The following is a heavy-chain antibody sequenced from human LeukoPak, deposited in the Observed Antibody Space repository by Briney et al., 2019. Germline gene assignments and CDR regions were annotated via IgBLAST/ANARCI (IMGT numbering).Heavy chain of an antibody. D-gene: IGHD1-7*01. CDR3: ARVELAPYYYYMDV. J-gene: IGHJ6*03. V-gene: IGHV3-48*03. CDR1: GFSISSYE. CDR2: ISSSGSTI. Sequence: GGSLRLSCGASGFSISSYEMSWVRQAPGKGLEWVSHISSSGSTIWYADSVKGRFTISRDNAKNSLYLQMNSLRAEDTAVYYCARVELAPYYYYMDVWGKGTTVTVSS.